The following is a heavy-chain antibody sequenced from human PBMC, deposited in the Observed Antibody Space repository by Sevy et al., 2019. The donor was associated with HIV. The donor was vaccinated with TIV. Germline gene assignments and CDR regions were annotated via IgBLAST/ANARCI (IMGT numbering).Heavy chain of an antibody. CDR1: GGSISSYY. CDR3: ARERELGATVFWDY. J-gene: IGHJ4*01. V-gene: IGHV4-4*07. CDR2: IYTSGST. D-gene: IGHD1-26*01. Sequence: SESLSLTCTVSGGSISSYYWSWIRQPAGKGLEWIGRIYTSGSTNYNPSLKSRVTMSVDTSKNQFSLKLSSVTAADTAVYYCARERELGATVFWDYWGHGTLVTVSS.